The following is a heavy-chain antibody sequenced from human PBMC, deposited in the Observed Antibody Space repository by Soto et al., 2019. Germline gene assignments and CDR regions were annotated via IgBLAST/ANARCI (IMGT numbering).Heavy chain of an antibody. V-gene: IGHV1-18*01. Sequence: QVQLVQSEAEVKKPGASVKVSCKASGYTFTSYGISWVRQAPGQGLEWMGWISTYNGNTNYAQKLQGRVTMTTDTSTSTAYMELRSLRSDDTAVYYCARDRGFVVRAPPVDYWGQGTLVTVSS. CDR1: GYTFTSYG. J-gene: IGHJ4*02. CDR3: ARDRGFVVRAPPVDY. D-gene: IGHD3-10*01. CDR2: ISTYNGNT.